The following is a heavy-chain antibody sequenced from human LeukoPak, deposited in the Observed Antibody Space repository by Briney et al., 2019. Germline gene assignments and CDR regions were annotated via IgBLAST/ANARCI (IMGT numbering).Heavy chain of an antibody. V-gene: IGHV1-8*03. D-gene: IGHD3-9*01. CDR3: ARAVLRYFDYHYYYYMDV. J-gene: IGHJ6*03. CDR1: GYTFTSYD. Sequence: ASVKVSCKASGYTFTSYDINWVRQATGQGLEWMGWMNPNSGNTGYAQKFQGRVTITRNTSISTAYMELSSLRSEDTAVYYCARAVLRYFDYHYYYYMDVWGKGTTVTVSS. CDR2: MNPNSGNT.